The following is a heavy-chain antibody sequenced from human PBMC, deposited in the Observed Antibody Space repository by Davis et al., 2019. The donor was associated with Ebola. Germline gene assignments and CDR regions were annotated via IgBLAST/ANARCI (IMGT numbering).Heavy chain of an antibody. V-gene: IGHV1-3*01. CDR3: ARGTFDFWSGFSSYCFDY. CDR2: INAGNGNT. CDR1: GYTFTSYA. Sequence: AASVKVSCKASGYTFTSYAMHWVRQAPGQRLEWMGWINAGNGNTKYSQKFQGRVTITRDTSASTAYMELSSLRSEDTAVYYCARGTFDFWSGFSSYCFDYWGQGTLVTVSS. J-gene: IGHJ4*02. D-gene: IGHD3-3*01.